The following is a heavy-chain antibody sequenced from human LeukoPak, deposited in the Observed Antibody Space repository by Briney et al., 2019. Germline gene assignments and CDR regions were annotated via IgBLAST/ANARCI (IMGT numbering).Heavy chain of an antibody. J-gene: IGHJ4*02. Sequence: SQTLSLTCTVSGGSISSGDYYWSWIRQPPGKGLEWIGYIYYSGSTYYNPSLKSRVTISVDRSKNQFSLKLSSVTAADTAVYYCARYYYGSGSFPAFDYWGQGTLVTVSS. CDR3: ARYYYGSGSFPAFDY. V-gene: IGHV4-30-4*01. CDR1: GGSISSGDYY. D-gene: IGHD3-10*01. CDR2: IYYSGST.